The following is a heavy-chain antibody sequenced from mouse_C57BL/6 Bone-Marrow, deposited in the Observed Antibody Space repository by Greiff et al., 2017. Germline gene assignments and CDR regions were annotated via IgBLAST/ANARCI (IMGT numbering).Heavy chain of an antibody. V-gene: IGHV2-9-1*01. J-gene: IGHJ4*01. Sequence: QVQLKESGPGLVAPSQSLSITCTVSGFSLTSYAISWVRQPPGKGLEWLGVIWTGGGTNYTSALKSRLSISKDNSKSQVFLKMNSLQTDDTARYYCARNDDYDGYYYAMDYWGQGTSVTVSS. CDR1: GFSLTSYA. D-gene: IGHD2-4*01. CDR3: ARNDDYDGYYYAMDY. CDR2: IWTGGGT.